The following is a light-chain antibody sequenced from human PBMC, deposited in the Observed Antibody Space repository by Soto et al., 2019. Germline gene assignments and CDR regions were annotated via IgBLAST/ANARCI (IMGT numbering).Light chain of an antibody. J-gene: IGKJ4*01. Sequence: DIQMTQSPSSVSASVGDRVTITCRASRDIITWLAWYQQKRGKAPKLXIYDASSLESGVPSRFSGSGSWTEFTLTISSLQPDDFATYYCQQYNSYLLTFGGGTKVDIK. CDR2: DAS. CDR1: RDIITW. CDR3: QQYNSYLLT. V-gene: IGKV1-5*01.